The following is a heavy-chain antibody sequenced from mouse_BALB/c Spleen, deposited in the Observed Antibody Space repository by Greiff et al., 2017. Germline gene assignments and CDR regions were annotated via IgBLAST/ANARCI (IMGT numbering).Heavy chain of an antibody. V-gene: IGHV7-3*02. CDR3: ARDGPYGGAMDY. D-gene: IGHD1-1*02. J-gene: IGHJ4*01. CDR2: IRNKANGYTT. CDR1: GFTFTDYY. Sequence: EVKLVESGGGLVQPGGSLRLSCATSGFTFTDYYMSWVRQPPGKALEWLGFIRNKANGYTTEYSASVKGRFTISRDNSQSILYLQMNTLRAEDSATYYCARDGPYGGAMDYWGQGTSVTVSS.